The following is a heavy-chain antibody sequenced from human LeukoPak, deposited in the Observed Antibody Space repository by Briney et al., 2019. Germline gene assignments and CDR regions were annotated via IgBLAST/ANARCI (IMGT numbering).Heavy chain of an antibody. CDR1: GGSISSSSYY. CDR2: IYYSGST. CDR3: ASQRGGGYSYGYTGGY. Sequence: PSETLSLTCTVSGGSISSSSYYWGWIRQPPGKGLEWIGSIYYSGSTYYNPSLKSRVTISVDTSKNQFSLKLSSVTAADTAVYYCASQRGGGYSYGYTGGYWGQGTLVTVSS. J-gene: IGHJ4*02. D-gene: IGHD5-18*01. V-gene: IGHV4-39*01.